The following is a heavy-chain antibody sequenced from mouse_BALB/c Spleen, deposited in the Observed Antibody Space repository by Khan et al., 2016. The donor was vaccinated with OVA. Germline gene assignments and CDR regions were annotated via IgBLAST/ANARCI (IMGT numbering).Heavy chain of an antibody. J-gene: IGHJ3*01. V-gene: IGHV1-26*01. D-gene: IGHD2-14*01. CDR3: AGGYDFFAY. CDR2: INPNTDTT. CDR1: GYSFTAYY. Sequence: VQLKESGPDLVQTGPSVKISCKASGYSFTAYYMNWVKLSHGKSLECLGRINPNTDTTNYNQKFKGLAILTVKTSSSTAYMELRSQTSEDSAVYCCAGGYDFFAYWGQGTLVTVSA.